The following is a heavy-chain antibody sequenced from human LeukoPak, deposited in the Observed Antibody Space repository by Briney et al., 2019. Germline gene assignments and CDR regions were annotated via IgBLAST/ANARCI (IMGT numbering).Heavy chain of an antibody. V-gene: IGHV4-61*02. Sequence: KPSETLSLTCTVSGVSISSGSYYWSLIRQPAGKVLEWIGRIYTSASTNYNPSLKSRGTISVDRSKNQFSLKLSSVTAADTAVYYCARDYRAMAASYAFDIWRQGTMVTVSS. CDR2: IYTSAST. D-gene: IGHD5-18*01. CDR1: GVSISSGSYY. CDR3: ARDYRAMAASYAFDI. J-gene: IGHJ3*02.